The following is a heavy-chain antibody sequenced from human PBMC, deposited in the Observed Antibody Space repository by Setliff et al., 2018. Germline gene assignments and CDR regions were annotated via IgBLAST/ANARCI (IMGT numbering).Heavy chain of an antibody. CDR1: VDFINSHY. Sequence: PSETLSLTCSVSVDFINSHYWTWIRQPPGKGLESIVTVYYSGSTDYNPSLKSRVTISMDTSKSQFSLRLRSVTAADTAVYYCARVEAGSNYAFVVQYWGQGTTVTVS. V-gene: IGHV4-59*11. CDR3: ARVEAGSNYAFVVQY. CDR2: VYYSGST. D-gene: IGHD5-18*01. J-gene: IGHJ4*02.